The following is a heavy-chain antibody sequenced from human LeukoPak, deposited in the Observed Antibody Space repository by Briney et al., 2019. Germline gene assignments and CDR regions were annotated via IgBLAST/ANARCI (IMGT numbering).Heavy chain of an antibody. V-gene: IGHV4-34*01. Sequence: KPSETLSLTCAVYGGSFSGYYWSWIRQPPGKGLEWIGEINHSGSTNYNPSLKSRVTISVDTSKNQFSLKLSSVTAADTAVDYCARGAAYYDFWSGYYTYFDYWGQGTLVTVSS. CDR1: GGSFSGYY. CDR3: ARGAAYYDFWSGYYTYFDY. D-gene: IGHD3-3*01. CDR2: INHSGST. J-gene: IGHJ4*02.